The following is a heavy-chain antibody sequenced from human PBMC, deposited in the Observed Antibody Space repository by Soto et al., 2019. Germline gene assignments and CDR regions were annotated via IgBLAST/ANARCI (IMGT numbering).Heavy chain of an antibody. D-gene: IGHD4-4*01. CDR3: AKAATITTLYNFDF. V-gene: IGHV3-23*01. CDR1: GFTFSSFG. CDR2: ISDSGGST. J-gene: IGHJ4*02. Sequence: HPGGSLRLSCAASGFTFSSFGMNWVRQAPGKGLEWVSLISDSGGSTYHADSVKGRFTISRDNSKNTLYLQMNSLRAEDTAVYYCAKAATITTLYNFDFWGQGTLGTV.